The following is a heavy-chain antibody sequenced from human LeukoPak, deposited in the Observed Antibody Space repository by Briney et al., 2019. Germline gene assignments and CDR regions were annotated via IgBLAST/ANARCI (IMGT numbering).Heavy chain of an antibody. CDR3: AREDYNWFDP. J-gene: IGHJ5*02. CDR2: IYTSGST. Sequence: SETLSLTCTVSGYSISSGYYWGWIRQPPGKGLEWIGRIYTSGSTNYNPSLKSRVTISVDTSKNQFSLKLSSVTAADTAVYYCAREDYNWFDPWGQGTLVTVSS. CDR1: GYSISSGYY. V-gene: IGHV4-38-2*02.